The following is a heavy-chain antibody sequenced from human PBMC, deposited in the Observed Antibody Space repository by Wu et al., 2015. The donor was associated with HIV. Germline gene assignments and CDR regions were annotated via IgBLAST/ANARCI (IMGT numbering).Heavy chain of an antibody. D-gene: IGHD2-2*02. Sequence: QVELVQSGAEVMRPGASVKLSCKARGYEFKIYYLHWVRQAPGQGLEWMGWINPNSGGTNYAQKFQGRVTMTRDTSISTAYMELSRLRSDDTAVYYCARDPFPIPDDLHYNYHGLDVWGQGTTVTVSS. V-gene: IGHV1-2*02. CDR1: GYEFKIYY. CDR2: INPNSGGT. CDR3: ARDPFPIPDDLHYNYHGLDV. J-gene: IGHJ6*02.